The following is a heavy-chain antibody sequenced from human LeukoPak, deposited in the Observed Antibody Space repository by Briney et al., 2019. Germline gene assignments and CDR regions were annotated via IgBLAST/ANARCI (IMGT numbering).Heavy chain of an antibody. CDR3: ARGIVVVKAATIIDY. V-gene: IGHV3-30*03. Sequence: GGSLRLSCAASGFTLGSFGMHWVRQAPGKGLEWVAVISYDESNKYYGDSVKGRFTISRDNSKNTLYLQMNSLRAEDTAMYYCARGIVVVKAATIIDYWGQGALVTVSS. CDR2: ISYDESNK. J-gene: IGHJ4*02. CDR1: GFTLGSFG. D-gene: IGHD2-2*01.